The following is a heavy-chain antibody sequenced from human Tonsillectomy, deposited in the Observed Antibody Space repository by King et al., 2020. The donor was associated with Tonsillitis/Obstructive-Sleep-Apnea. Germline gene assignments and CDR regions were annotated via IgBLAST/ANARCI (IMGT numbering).Heavy chain of an antibody. V-gene: IGHV1-46*01. CDR3: ARDHGVAASRYFDL. D-gene: IGHD2-15*01. J-gene: IGHJ2*01. CDR1: GYTFTSYY. CDR2: INPSDGST. Sequence: VQLVESGAEVKKPGASVKVSCKASGYTFTSYYMHWVRQAPGQGLEWMGIINPSDGSTSYAQKFQGRVTMTRDTSTSTLYMELSSLRSDDTAVYYCARDHGVAASRYFDLWGRGTLVTVSS.